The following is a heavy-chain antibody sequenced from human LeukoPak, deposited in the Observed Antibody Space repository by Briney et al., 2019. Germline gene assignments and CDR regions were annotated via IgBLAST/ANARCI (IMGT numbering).Heavy chain of an antibody. D-gene: IGHD6-19*01. CDR1: GDSISSYY. CDR2: IYYSGST. V-gene: IGHV4-59*01. J-gene: IGHJ6*03. CDR3: AREGSGWGGGYYYMDV. Sequence: SETLSLTCTVSGDSISSYYWSWIRQPPGKGLEWIGYIYYSGSTDSNPSLKSRVTISVDRSKNQFSLKLSSVTAADTAVYYCAREGSGWGGGYYYMDVWGKGTTVTVSS.